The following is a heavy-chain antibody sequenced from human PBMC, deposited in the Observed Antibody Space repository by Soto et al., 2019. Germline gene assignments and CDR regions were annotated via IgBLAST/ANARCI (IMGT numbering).Heavy chain of an antibody. Sequence: QVQLVEFGGGVVQPGESLRLSCAASGFTFSSHGIHWVRQAPGKGLEWVAELSYEGTNKYYAESVKGRFTISRDNSKNTLFLEMNNLRPEDTAIYYCARDPGFLEWLPIAYFDFWGQGTLVTVSS. CDR3: ARDPGFLEWLPIAYFDF. J-gene: IGHJ4*02. CDR1: GFTFSSHG. D-gene: IGHD3-3*01. CDR2: LSYEGTNK. V-gene: IGHV3-30-3*01.